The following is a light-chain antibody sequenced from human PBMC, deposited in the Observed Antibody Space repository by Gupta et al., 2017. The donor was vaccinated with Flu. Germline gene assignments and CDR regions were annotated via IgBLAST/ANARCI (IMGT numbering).Light chain of an antibody. CDR2: DNN. Sequence: VSAAPGQKVTISRSGSNSNIGNNFVSWYQQVPGTAPKLLIYDNNKRPSGIPDRFSGSKSGTSATLGITGLQTGDEADYYCATWDNNLRGVFG. CDR3: ATWDNNLRGV. V-gene: IGLV1-51*01. CDR1: NSNIGNNF. J-gene: IGLJ3*02.